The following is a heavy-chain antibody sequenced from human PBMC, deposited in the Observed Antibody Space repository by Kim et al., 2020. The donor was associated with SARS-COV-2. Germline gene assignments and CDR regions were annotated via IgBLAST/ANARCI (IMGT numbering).Heavy chain of an antibody. CDR1: GFTFSSYA. CDR3: AKDTPYYGSGSYYNRAHYFDS. CDR2: ISGSGGST. D-gene: IGHD3-10*01. V-gene: IGHV3-23*01. Sequence: GGSLRLSCAASGFTFSSYAMSWVRQAPGKGLEWVSAISGSGGSTYYADSVKGRFTISRDNSKNTLYLQMNSLRAEDTAVYYCAKDTPYYGSGSYYNRAHYFDSWGQGTLVTVSS. J-gene: IGHJ4*02.